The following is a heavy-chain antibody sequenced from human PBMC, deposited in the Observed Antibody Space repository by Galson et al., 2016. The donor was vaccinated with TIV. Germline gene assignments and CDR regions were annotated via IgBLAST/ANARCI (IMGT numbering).Heavy chain of an antibody. V-gene: IGHV1-3*01. CDR1: GYSFTAFT. CDR3: AREADYGSGSLYFDY. CDR2: INVRNGYT. Sequence: SVKVSCKASGYSFTAFTMHWVRQAPGQRLEWMGWINVRNGYTKYSENLQARVTITRDSSATTAYMELGSLKTEDTAVYYCAREADYGSGSLYFDYWGQGTLVTASS. D-gene: IGHD3-16*01. J-gene: IGHJ4*02.